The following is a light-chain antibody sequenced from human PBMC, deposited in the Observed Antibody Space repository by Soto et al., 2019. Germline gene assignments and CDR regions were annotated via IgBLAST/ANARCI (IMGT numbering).Light chain of an antibody. CDR1: HSAYI. CDR3: GTWDSNSWV. V-gene: IGLV4-60*02. Sequence: QSVLTQSSSASASLGSSVKLTCTGHSAYIIAWHQQQPGKAPRYLMKLEGSGRYNKGSGVPDRFSGSSSGADRYLTISNLQFEDEADYYCGTWDSNSWVFGGGTKLTVL. J-gene: IGLJ3*02. CDR2: LEGSGRY.